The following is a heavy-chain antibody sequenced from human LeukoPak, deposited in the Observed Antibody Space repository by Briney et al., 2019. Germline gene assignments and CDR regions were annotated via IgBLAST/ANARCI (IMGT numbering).Heavy chain of an antibody. Sequence: GGSLRLSCAASGFTFSSYSMNWVRQAPGKGLEWVSSISSSSSYIYYADSVKGRFTISRDNAKNSLYLQMNSLRAEDTAVYYCARPYSSGWFFPDYWGQGTLVTVSS. D-gene: IGHD6-19*01. CDR3: ARPYSSGWFFPDY. J-gene: IGHJ4*02. CDR1: GFTFSSYS. CDR2: ISSSSSYI. V-gene: IGHV3-21*01.